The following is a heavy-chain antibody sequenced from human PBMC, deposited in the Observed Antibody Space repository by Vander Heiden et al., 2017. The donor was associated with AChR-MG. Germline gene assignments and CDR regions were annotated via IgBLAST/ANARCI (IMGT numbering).Heavy chain of an antibody. CDR3: VYSRAFDI. V-gene: IGHV3-9*01. CDR2: ISWNSGSI. Sequence: EVQLVESGGGLVQPGRSLRLSCAASGFTLDDYAMHWVRQAPGKGLEWVSGISWNSGSIGYADSVKGRFTISRDNAKNSLYLQMNSLRAEDTALYYCVYSRAFDIWGQGTMVTVSS. CDR1: GFTLDDYA. J-gene: IGHJ3*02. D-gene: IGHD2-21*01.